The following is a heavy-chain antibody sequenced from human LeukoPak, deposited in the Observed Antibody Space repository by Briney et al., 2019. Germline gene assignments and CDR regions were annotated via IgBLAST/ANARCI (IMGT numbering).Heavy chain of an antibody. CDR2: ISAYNGNT. Sequence: ASVKVSCKASGYTFTSYGISWVRQAPGQGLEWMGWISAYNGNTSYAQKLQGRVTMTTDTSTSTAYMELRSLRSDDTAVYYCARDRYYDILTGYLGEGWFDPWGQGTLVTVSS. D-gene: IGHD3-9*01. V-gene: IGHV1-18*01. CDR1: GYTFTSYG. CDR3: ARDRYYDILTGYLGEGWFDP. J-gene: IGHJ5*02.